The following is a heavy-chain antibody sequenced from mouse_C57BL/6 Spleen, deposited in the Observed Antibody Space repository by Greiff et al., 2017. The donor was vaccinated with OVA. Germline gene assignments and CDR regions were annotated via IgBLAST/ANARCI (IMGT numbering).Heavy chain of an antibody. Sequence: QVQLQQPGAELVKPGASVKMSCKASGYTFTSYWITWVKQRPGQGLEWIGDIYPGSGSTNYNEKFKSKATLTVDTSSSTAYMQLSSLTSEDSAVYYCARDGLDGYYGFAYWGQGTLVTVSA. V-gene: IGHV1-55*01. CDR2: IYPGSGST. CDR1: GYTFTSYW. D-gene: IGHD2-3*01. J-gene: IGHJ3*01. CDR3: ARDGLDGYYGFAY.